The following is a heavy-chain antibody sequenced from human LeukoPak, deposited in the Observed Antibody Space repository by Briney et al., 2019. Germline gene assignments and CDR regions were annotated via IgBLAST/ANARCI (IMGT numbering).Heavy chain of an antibody. J-gene: IGHJ3*02. CDR1: GGSFSGYY. D-gene: IGHD3-22*01. V-gene: IGHV4-34*01. CDR2: INHSGGT. CDR3: ARDNYYDSSGAFDI. Sequence: PSETLSLTCAVYGGSFSGYYWSGIRQPPGKGREWIGEINHSGGTNYSPSLKSRVTISVDTSKNQFSLKLSSVTAADTAVYYCARDNYYDSSGAFDIWGQGTMVTVSS.